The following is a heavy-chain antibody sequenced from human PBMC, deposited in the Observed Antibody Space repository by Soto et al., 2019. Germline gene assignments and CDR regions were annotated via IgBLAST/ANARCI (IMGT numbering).Heavy chain of an antibody. CDR1: GYPFTTYY. J-gene: IGHJ4*02. CDR2: IDPRSGGT. V-gene: IGHV1-2*02. D-gene: IGHD1-26*01. CDR3: ATDDYGSFPY. Sequence: HVQLVQSGTEVKKPGASVRVSCMVSGYPFTTYYIPWVRQAPGQGLEWMGWIDPRSGGTVYEQKFQGRVTMNRDTSISTVYMDLSGLTSDDTALYYCATDDYGSFPYWGQGSLVTVSS.